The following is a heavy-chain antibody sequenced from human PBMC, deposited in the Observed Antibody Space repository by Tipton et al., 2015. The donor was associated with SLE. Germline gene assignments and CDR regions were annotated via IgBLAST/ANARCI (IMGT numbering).Heavy chain of an antibody. D-gene: IGHD6-19*01. J-gene: IGHJ3*02. CDR2: INHSGST. Sequence: TLSLTCAVYGGSFSGSYWSWIRQPPGKGLEWIGEINHSGSTNYNPSLKSRVTISVDTSKNQFSLKLSSVTAADTAVYYCARPLISGWFAFDIWGQGTMVTVSS. CDR1: GGSFSGSY. CDR3: ARPLISGWFAFDI. V-gene: IGHV4-34*01.